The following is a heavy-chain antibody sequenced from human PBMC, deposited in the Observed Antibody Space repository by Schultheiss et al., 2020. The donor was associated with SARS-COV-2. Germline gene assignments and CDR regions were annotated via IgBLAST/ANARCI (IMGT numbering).Heavy chain of an antibody. V-gene: IGHV4-38-2*02. CDR3: ARVIGYSGSYGRN. Sequence: SETLFLTCTVSGYSSSSGYYWGWIRQPPGKGLEWIGSIYHSGSTYYNPSLKSRVTISVDTSKNQFSLKLSSVTAADTAVYYCARVIGYSGSYGRNWGQGTLVTVSS. CDR2: IYHSGST. CDR1: GYSSSSGYY. J-gene: IGHJ4*02. D-gene: IGHD1-26*01.